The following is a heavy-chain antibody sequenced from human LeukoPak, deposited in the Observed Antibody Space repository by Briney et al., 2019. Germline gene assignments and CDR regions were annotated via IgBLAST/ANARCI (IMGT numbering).Heavy chain of an antibody. V-gene: IGHV3-53*01. D-gene: IGHD1-1*01. CDR1: GFTVSSNY. J-gene: IGHJ3*02. CDR2: IYGGDTT. Sequence: GGSLRLSCAASGFTVSSNYMNWVRQPPGKGLEWVSVIYGGDTTYYADSVKGRFTISRDNSKNTLYLQMNSLRAEDTAVYYCARGYPRGAFDIWGQGTMVTVSS. CDR3: ARGYPRGAFDI.